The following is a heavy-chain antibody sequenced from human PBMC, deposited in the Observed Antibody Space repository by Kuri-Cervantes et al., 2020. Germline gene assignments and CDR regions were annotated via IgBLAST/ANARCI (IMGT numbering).Heavy chain of an antibody. V-gene: IGHV3-33*08. CDR1: GFTFDDYA. Sequence: GESLKISCAASGFTFDDYAMHWVRQAPGKGLEWVAIISYDGNSKYYADSVKGRFTVPRDKSKNTLYLQMNSLRVEDTAVYYCARDLESIVVAPAAIDYWGQGTLVTVSS. J-gene: IGHJ4*02. D-gene: IGHD2-2*01. CDR2: ISYDGNSK. CDR3: ARDLESIVVAPAAIDY.